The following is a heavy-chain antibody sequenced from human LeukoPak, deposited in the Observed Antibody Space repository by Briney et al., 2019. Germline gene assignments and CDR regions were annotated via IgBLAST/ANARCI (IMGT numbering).Heavy chain of an antibody. CDR3: ARIVGAMVRWFDP. J-gene: IGHJ5*02. D-gene: IGHD1-26*01. V-gene: IGHV4-39*07. Sequence: PSETLSLTCTVSGDSISSTTYYWGWIRQPPGKGLEWIGNIYYSGSTYYNPSLKSRVTISVDTSKNQFSLKLSSATAADTAVYFCARIVGAMVRWFDPWGQGTLATVSS. CDR1: GDSISSTTYY. CDR2: IYYSGST.